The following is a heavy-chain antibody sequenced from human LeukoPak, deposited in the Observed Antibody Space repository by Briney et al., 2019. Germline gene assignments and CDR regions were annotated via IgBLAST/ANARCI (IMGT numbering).Heavy chain of an antibody. CDR2: IYYSGST. CDR1: GGSISSGGYY. D-gene: IGHD3-22*01. CDR3: ARGITMIVVVTMSHDAFDI. Sequence: SQTLSLTCTVSGGSISSGGYYWGWIPQHPGKGLEWIGYIYYSGSTYYNPSLKSRVTISVDTSKNQFSLKLSSVTAADTAVYYCARGITMIVVVTMSHDAFDIWGEGTMVTVSS. J-gene: IGHJ3*02. V-gene: IGHV4-31*03.